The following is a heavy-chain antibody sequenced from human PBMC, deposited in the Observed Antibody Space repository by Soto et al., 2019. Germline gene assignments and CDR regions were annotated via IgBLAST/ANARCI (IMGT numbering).Heavy chain of an antibody. CDR3: ARDDLYYSSGQLSLFDY. J-gene: IGHJ4*02. V-gene: IGHV3-48*02. Sequence: GGSLRLSCAAAGFTFSSYSMNWVRQAPGKGLERVSYISSSSSTIYYEDSVKGRFTISKDNAKNSLYLQMTSLRDEEIGVFFFARDDLYYSSGQLSLFDYWGQGTLVTVSS. CDR1: GFTFSSYS. CDR2: ISSSSSTI. D-gene: IGHD2-15*01.